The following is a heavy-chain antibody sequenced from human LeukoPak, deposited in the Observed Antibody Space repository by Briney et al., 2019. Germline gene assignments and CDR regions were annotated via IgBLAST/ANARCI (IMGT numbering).Heavy chain of an antibody. CDR2: INPNSGGT. J-gene: IGHJ6*03. V-gene: IGHV1-2*02. D-gene: IGHD3-22*01. CDR1: GYTFTGYY. CDR3: ARRTYYYDSSGFPVGYYYYYMDV. Sequence: ASVKVSCKASGYTFTGYYMHWVRQAPGQGLEWMGWINPNSGGTNYAQKFQGRVTMTRDTSISTAYMELSRLRSDDTAVYYCARRTYYYDSSGFPVGYYYYYMDVWGKGTTVTISS.